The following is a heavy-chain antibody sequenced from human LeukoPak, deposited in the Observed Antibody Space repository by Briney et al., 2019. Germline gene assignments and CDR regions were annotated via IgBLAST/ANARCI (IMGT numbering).Heavy chain of an antibody. J-gene: IGHJ3*02. CDR1: GGSISSGYY. Sequence: SETLSLTCTVSGGSISSGYYWGWIRQPPGKGLEWIGSIYHSGSTYYNPSLKSRVTISVDTSKNQFSLKLSSVTAADTAVYYCARRELGAFDIWGQGTMVTVSS. D-gene: IGHD3-10*01. V-gene: IGHV4-38-2*02. CDR2: IYHSGST. CDR3: ARRELGAFDI.